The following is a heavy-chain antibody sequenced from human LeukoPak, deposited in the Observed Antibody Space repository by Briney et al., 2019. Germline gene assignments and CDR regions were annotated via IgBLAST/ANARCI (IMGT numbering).Heavy chain of an antibody. D-gene: IGHD2-2*02. CDR1: GYSISSGFY. Sequence: SVTLSLTCAVSGYSISSGFYWGWIRQPPGKGLEWIGSILHSGSTYSNPSLKSRVTISVDTSKNQFSLKLSSVTAADTAVYYCAQEVVPAAITMHWFDPWGQGTLVTVSS. V-gene: IGHV4-38-2*01. CDR3: AQEVVPAAITMHWFDP. J-gene: IGHJ5*02. CDR2: ILHSGST.